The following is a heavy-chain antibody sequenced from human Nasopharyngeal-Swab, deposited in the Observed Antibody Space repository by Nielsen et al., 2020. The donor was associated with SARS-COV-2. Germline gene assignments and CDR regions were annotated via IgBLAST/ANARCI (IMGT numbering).Heavy chain of an antibody. CDR2: IYTSGST. J-gene: IGHJ6*02. CDR3: ARSAAQTNNFYYYYGMDV. Sequence: SETLSLTCTVSGGSIRSYYWSWIRQPAGKGLEWIGRIYTSGSTNYNPSLKSRVTLSVDTSKSPFSLKLSSVTAADTAVYYCARSAAQTNNFYYYYGMDVWGQGTTVTVSS. D-gene: IGHD2-15*01. V-gene: IGHV4-4*07. CDR1: GGSIRSYY.